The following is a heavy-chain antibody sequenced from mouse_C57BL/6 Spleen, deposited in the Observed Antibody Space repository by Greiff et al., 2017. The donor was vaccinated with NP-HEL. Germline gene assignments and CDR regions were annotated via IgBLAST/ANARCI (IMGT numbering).Heavy chain of an antibody. V-gene: IGHV1-69*01. CDR2: IDPSDSYT. CDR3: ARSYGYDRTGAY. CDR1: GYTFTSYW. D-gene: IGHD2-2*01. J-gene: IGHJ3*01. Sequence: VQLQQPGAELVMPGASVKLSCKASGYTFTSYWMHWVKQRPGQGLEWIGEIDPSDSYTNYNQKFKGKSTLTVDKSSSTAYMQLSSLTSEDSAVYYCARSYGYDRTGAYWGQGTLVTVSA.